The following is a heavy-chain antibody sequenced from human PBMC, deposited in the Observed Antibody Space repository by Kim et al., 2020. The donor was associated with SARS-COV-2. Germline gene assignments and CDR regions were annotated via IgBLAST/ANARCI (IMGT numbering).Heavy chain of an antibody. CDR1: GFTFSNAW. CDR3: TTRMAPRGDSNYRTVGWRIDY. J-gene: IGHJ4*02. D-gene: IGHD4-4*01. CDR2: IKSKTDGGTT. Sequence: GGSLRLSCAASGFTFSNAWMSWVRQAPGKGLEWVGRIKSKTDGGTTDYAAPVKGRFTISRDDSKNTLYLQMNSLKTEDTAVYYCTTRMAPRGDSNYRTVGWRIDYWGQGTLVTVSS. V-gene: IGHV3-15*01.